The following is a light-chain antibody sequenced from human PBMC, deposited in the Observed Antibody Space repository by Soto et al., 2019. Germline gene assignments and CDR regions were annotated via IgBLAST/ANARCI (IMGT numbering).Light chain of an antibody. Sequence: EIVLTQSPGTLSLSPGEISTLSCRSSQSLSSSQLAWYQQKPGQAPRLLIHDASNRATGIPARFSGSGSGTDFTLTISSLEPEDFAVYYCQQRSNWPPITFGQGTRLEIK. CDR1: QSLSSSQ. CDR3: QQRSNWPPIT. CDR2: DAS. V-gene: IGKV3-11*01. J-gene: IGKJ5*01.